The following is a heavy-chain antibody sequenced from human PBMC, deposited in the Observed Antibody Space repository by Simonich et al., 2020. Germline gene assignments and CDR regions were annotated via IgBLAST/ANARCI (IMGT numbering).Heavy chain of an antibody. V-gene: IGHV1-2*02. Sequence: QVQLVQSGAEVKKPGASVKGSCKASGYTFTGYYMHWVRQAPGQGLGWWGWSKPNSGGTNYAQKFQGRVTMPRDTSISTAYMELSRLRSDDTAVYYCARDPVVPAAIRNAFDIWGQGTMVTVSS. D-gene: IGHD2-2*01. CDR2: SKPNSGGT. CDR1: GYTFTGYY. J-gene: IGHJ3*02. CDR3: ARDPVVPAAIRNAFDI.